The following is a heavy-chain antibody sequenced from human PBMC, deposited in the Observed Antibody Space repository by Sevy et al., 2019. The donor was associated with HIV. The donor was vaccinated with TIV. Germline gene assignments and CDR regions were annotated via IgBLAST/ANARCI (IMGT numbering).Heavy chain of an antibody. CDR3: ARDRYGSDPQNYYYGMDV. D-gene: IGHD1-26*01. CDR1: GFTVSSNY. V-gene: IGHV3-53*01. CDR2: IYSGGST. Sequence: GGSLRLSCAASGFTVSSNYMSWVRQAPGKGLEWVSVIYSGGSTYYADSVKGRFTISRDNSKNTLYLQMNSLRAEDTAVYYCARDRYGSDPQNYYYGMDVWGQGTTVTVSS. J-gene: IGHJ6*02.